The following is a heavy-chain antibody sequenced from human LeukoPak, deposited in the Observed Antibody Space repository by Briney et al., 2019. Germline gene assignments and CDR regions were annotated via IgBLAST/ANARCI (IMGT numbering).Heavy chain of an antibody. CDR3: ARRPHYDFWSGYFRPFDY. D-gene: IGHD3-3*01. V-gene: IGHV4-34*01. CDR2: INHSGST. CDR1: GGSFSGYY. J-gene: IGHJ4*02. Sequence: SETLSLTCAVYGGSFSGYYWSWIRQPPGKGLEWIGEINHSGSTNYNPSLKSRVTISVDTSKNQFSLKLSSVTAADTAVYYCARRPHYDFWSGYFRPFDYWGQGTLVTVSS.